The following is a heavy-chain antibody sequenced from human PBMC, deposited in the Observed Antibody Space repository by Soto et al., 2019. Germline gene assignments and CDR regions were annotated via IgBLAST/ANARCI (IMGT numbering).Heavy chain of an antibody. Sequence: ASVKVSCKASGYTFTGHYMHWVRQAPGQGLEWMGWINPNSVGTNYAQKFQGRVTLTRDMSTATTYMELSRLTSEDTAIYYCAADATAWQQMVPSDYWGQGTLVTVSS. D-gene: IGHD2-8*01. CDR1: GYTFTGHY. J-gene: IGHJ4*02. CDR3: AADATAWQQMVPSDY. V-gene: IGHV1-2*02. CDR2: INPNSVGT.